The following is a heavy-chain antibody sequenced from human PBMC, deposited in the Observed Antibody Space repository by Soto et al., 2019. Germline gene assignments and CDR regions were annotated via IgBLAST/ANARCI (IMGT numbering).Heavy chain of an antibody. J-gene: IGHJ6*02. CDR1: GFTFNTYG. Sequence: PGGSLRLSCAASGFTFNTYGMHLVRQAPGKGLEWVAVISYDGSKKYYADSVKGRFTISRDNSKNTLYLQMNSLRNEDTAVYYCAKDSLAGTTYYYYGMDVWGQGTTVTVSS. V-gene: IGHV3-30*18. D-gene: IGHD1-7*01. CDR2: ISYDGSKK. CDR3: AKDSLAGTTYYYYGMDV.